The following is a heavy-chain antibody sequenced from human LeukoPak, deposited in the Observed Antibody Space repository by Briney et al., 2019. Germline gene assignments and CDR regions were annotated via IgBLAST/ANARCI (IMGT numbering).Heavy chain of an antibody. V-gene: IGHV3-7*01. Sequence: PGGSLRLSCAASGFTFSRYWMNWVRQAPGKGLEWVADMKQDGSEKYYVDSVKGRFTISRDNAKNSLYLQMNSLRAEDTAVYFCARDHTIHTPRGVGYYFDYWGQGTLVTVSS. D-gene: IGHD3-9*01. CDR3: ARDHTIHTPRGVGYYFDY. CDR2: MKQDGSEK. CDR1: GFTFSRYW. J-gene: IGHJ4*02.